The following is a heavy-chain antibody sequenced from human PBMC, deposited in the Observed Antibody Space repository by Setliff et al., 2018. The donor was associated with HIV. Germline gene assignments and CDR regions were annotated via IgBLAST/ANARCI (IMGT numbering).Heavy chain of an antibody. V-gene: IGHV3-74*01. CDR3: TRDRDYDFWSGYYSNDAFDI. D-gene: IGHD3-3*01. CDR2: INGDGSST. Sequence: PGGSLRLSCAASGFTFSSFAMTWVRQAPGKGLVWVSRINGDGSSTNYADSVKGRFTISRDNAKNTLYLQMNSLRAEDTAVYYCTRDRDYDFWSGYYSNDAFDIWGQGTTVTVSS. J-gene: IGHJ3*02. CDR1: GFTFSSFA.